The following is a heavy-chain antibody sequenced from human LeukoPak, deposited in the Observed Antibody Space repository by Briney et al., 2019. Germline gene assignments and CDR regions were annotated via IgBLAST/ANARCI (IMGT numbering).Heavy chain of an antibody. CDR1: GYTFTSYG. D-gene: IGHD3-3*01. CDR2: ISAYNGNR. Sequence: ASVKVSCKGSGYTFTSYGISWVRQAPGQGLEWVGWISAYNGNRNYAQKLPGRVTMTTDTSTSTAYMALRSLRSDHTAVYYCARDTETYYDFWSGPLDVWGQGTTVTVSS. J-gene: IGHJ6*02. V-gene: IGHV1-18*01. CDR3: ARDTETYYDFWSGPLDV.